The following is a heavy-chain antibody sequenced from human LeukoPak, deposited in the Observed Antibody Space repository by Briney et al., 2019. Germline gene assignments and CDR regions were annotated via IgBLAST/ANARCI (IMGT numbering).Heavy chain of an antibody. CDR2: INPNSGGT. CDR3: ARVGLYYYDSSGSAN. D-gene: IGHD3-22*01. J-gene: IGHJ4*02. Sequence: ASVEVSCKASGYTFTGYYMHWVRQAPGQGLEWMGRINPNSGGTNYAQKFQGRVTMTRDTSISTAYMELSRLRSDDTAVYYCARVGLYYYDSSGSANWGQGTLVTVSS. CDR1: GYTFTGYY. V-gene: IGHV1-2*06.